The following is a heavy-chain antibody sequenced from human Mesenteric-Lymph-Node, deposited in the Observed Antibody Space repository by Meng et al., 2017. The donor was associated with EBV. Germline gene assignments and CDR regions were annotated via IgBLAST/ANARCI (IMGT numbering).Heavy chain of an antibody. D-gene: IGHD2-8*01. Sequence: KPPGTRSRTSPVSVGSVSMGSYYWSWIRQPPGNGLEWIGYIHYGGATNYNPSLSGRFTISIDTPKNQFSLKLSSVTAADTAVYYCAREIVRNWFDPWGQGTLVTVSS. J-gene: IGHJ5*02. CDR3: AREIVRNWFDP. CDR2: IHYGGAT. V-gene: IGHV4-61*01. CDR1: VGSVSMGSYY.